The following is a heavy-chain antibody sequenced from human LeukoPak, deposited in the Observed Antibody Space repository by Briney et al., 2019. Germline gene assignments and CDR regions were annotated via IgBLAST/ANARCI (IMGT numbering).Heavy chain of an antibody. Sequence: GGSLRLSCAASGLTFSDYYMSWIRQAPGKGLEWVSYISNRNSYTSYADSVKGRFTISRDNAKNSLYLQMNSLRAEDTAVYYCARTGDYESFDYWGQGTLVTVSS. CDR1: GLTFSDYY. CDR2: ISNRNSYT. CDR3: ARTGDYESFDY. D-gene: IGHD4-17*01. V-gene: IGHV3-11*06. J-gene: IGHJ4*02.